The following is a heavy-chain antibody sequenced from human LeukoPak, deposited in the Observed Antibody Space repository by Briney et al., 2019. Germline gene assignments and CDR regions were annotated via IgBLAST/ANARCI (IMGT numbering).Heavy chain of an antibody. J-gene: IGHJ3*02. D-gene: IGHD2-2*01. CDR3: ARSGVPAAMRGSAFDI. CDR1: GGTFSSYA. V-gene: IGHV1-69*13. CDR2: IIPIFGTA. Sequence: ASVKVSCKASGGTFSSYAISWVRQAPGQGLEWMGGIIPIFGTANYAQKFQGRVTITADESTSTAYMELSSLRSEDTAVYYCARSGVPAAMRGSAFDIWGHGTMVTVSS.